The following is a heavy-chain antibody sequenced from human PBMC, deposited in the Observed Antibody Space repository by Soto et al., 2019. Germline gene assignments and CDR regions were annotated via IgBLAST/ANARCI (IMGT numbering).Heavy chain of an antibody. V-gene: IGHV4-34*01. D-gene: IGHD4-17*01. Sequence: SETLSLTCAVYGGSFSGYYWSWIRQPPGKGLEWIGEINHSGSTNYNPSLKSRVTISVDTSKNQFSLKLSSVTAADTAVYYCARYAPETVWGGDYATAFDCWGQGTLVTVSS. CDR1: GGSFSGYY. CDR3: ARYAPETVWGGDYATAFDC. CDR2: INHSGST. J-gene: IGHJ4*02.